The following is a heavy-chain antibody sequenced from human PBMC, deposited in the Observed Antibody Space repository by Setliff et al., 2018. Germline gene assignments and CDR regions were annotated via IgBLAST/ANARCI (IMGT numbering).Heavy chain of an antibody. CDR3: ARGTDYHGSGSYWAKDV. CDR1: GYAFTGHY. CDR2: INPRTGVT. Sequence: ASVKVSCKASGYAFTGHYIHWVRQAPGQGLEWLGWINPRTGVTNYARKLQGRVTMTRDTSITTVYMDLGRLRSDDTAVYYCARGTDYHGSGSYWAKDVWGKGTTVTVSS. D-gene: IGHD3-10*01. J-gene: IGHJ6*04. V-gene: IGHV1-2*02.